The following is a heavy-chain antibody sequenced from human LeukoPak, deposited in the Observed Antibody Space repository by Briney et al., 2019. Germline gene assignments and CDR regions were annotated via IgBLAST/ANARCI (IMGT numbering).Heavy chain of an antibody. CDR2: INHSGST. Sequence: PSETLSLTCAVYGGSFSGYYWSWIRQPPGKGLEWIGEINHSGSTNYNPSLKSRVTISVDTSKNHFSLKLSSVTAADRAVYYCAKHEGSYYDKSGYTFDFWGQGTLVTVSS. V-gene: IGHV4-34*01. J-gene: IGHJ4*02. CDR1: GGSFSGYY. D-gene: IGHD3-22*01. CDR3: AKHEGSYYDKSGYTFDF.